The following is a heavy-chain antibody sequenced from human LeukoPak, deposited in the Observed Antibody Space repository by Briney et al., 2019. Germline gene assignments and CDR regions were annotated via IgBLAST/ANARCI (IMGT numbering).Heavy chain of an antibody. CDR1: GGSISSGGYY. V-gene: IGHV4-31*03. CDR3: ARDTTYSGMDV. J-gene: IGHJ6*02. Sequence: PSETLSLTCTVSGGSISSGGYYWSWIRQLPGKGLECIGFIYYSGSTFYNPSLKSRVTISIDTSKNQFSLKLSSVTAADTAVYYCARDTTYSGMDVWGQGTTVTVSS. CDR2: IYYSGST. D-gene: IGHD1-26*01.